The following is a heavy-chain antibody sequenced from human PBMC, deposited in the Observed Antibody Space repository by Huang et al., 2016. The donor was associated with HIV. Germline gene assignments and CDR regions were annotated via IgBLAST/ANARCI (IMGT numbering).Heavy chain of an antibody. CDR2: FYNAGTD. Sequence: QVQLQESGPGSVRPSQTLSLTCTVSGDSITNGSVYWTWIRQPAGQGLEWTGQFYNAGTDTDNPSLKWRGPMLSDTSNNQFSLRLKAVTAADTAVYFCARGPAYSSSWYGSRFFDYWGQGIPVTVSS. V-gene: IGHV4-61*09. D-gene: IGHD2-2*01. CDR3: ARGPAYSSSWYGSRFFDY. J-gene: IGHJ4*02. CDR1: GDSITNGSVY.